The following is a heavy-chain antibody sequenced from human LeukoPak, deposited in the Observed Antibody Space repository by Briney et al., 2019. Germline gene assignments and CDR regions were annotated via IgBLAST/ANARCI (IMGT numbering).Heavy chain of an antibody. CDR2: INHSGST. D-gene: IGHD6-13*01. CDR1: GGSFSGYY. Sequence: PSETLSLTCAVYGGSFSGYYWSWIRQPPGKGLDWIGEINHSGSTNYNPSLKSRVTISVDTSKTQFSLKLSYVTAADTAVYYCAREEQQLFRGGTDPWGQGTLVTVSS. J-gene: IGHJ5*02. CDR3: AREEQQLFRGGTDP. V-gene: IGHV4-34*01.